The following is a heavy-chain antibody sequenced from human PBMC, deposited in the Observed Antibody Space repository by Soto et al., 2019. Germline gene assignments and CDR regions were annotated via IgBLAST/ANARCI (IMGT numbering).Heavy chain of an antibody. J-gene: IGHJ4*02. Sequence: SETLSLTCTFSVGSISSGGYYWSWIRQHPGKGLEWIGYIYYSGSTYYNPSLKSRVTISVDTSKNQFSLKLSSVTAADTAVYYCARGRGIAVAGLKDYWGQGTLVTVSS. D-gene: IGHD6-19*01. CDR3: ARGRGIAVAGLKDY. V-gene: IGHV4-31*03. CDR1: VGSISSGGYY. CDR2: IYYSGST.